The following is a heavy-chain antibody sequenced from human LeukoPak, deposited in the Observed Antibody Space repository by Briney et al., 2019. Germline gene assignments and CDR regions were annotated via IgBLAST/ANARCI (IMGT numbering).Heavy chain of an antibody. CDR1: GFTFSSYN. J-gene: IGHJ6*02. D-gene: IGHD3-22*01. CDR2: ISSSSSTI. V-gene: IGHV3-48*01. CDR3: ARELVWLSYGMDV. Sequence: GGSLRLSCAASGFTFSSYNMNWVRQAPGQGLEWISYISSSSSTIYYADSVKGRFTISRDNSKNTLYLQMNSLRAEDTAVYYCARELVWLSYGMDVWGQGTTVTVSS.